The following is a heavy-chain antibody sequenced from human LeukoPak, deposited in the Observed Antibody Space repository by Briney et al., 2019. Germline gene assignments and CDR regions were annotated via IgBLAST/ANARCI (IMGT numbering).Heavy chain of an antibody. J-gene: IGHJ4*02. CDR3: ARAQQLYYFDY. CDR2: IDHGEST. D-gene: IGHD6-13*01. V-gene: IGHV4-34*01. Sequence: SETLSLTSAGDGGSFSGYFWGWIPQRPGKGRVWMGEIDHGESTNYNPSLKSRVTISVDTSKSQFSLKLSSVTAADTAVYYCARAQQLYYFDYWGQGTLVTVSS. CDR1: GGSFSGYF.